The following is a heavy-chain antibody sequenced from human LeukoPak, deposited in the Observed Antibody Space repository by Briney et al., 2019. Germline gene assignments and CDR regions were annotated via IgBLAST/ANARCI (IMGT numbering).Heavy chain of an antibody. Sequence: GGSLRLSCAASGFTFSSYWMSWVRQAPGKGLEWVANIKQDGSEKYYVDSVKGRFTISRDNAKNSLYLQMNSLRAKDTAVYYCARPVYDFWSGYYFLDYWGQGTLVTVSS. CDR1: GFTFSSYW. J-gene: IGHJ4*02. CDR2: IKQDGSEK. V-gene: IGHV3-7*01. D-gene: IGHD3-3*01. CDR3: ARPVYDFWSGYYFLDY.